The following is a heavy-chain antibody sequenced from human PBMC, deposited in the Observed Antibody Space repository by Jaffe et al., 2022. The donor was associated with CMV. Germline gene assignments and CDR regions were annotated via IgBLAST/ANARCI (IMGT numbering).Heavy chain of an antibody. V-gene: IGHV3-21*01. CDR3: ATVADGGLDH. CDR1: GFTISGQQ. CDR2: ISTTSAYI. D-gene: IGHD2-15*01. J-gene: IGHJ4*02. Sequence: EVQLVESGGGLVKPGGSLRLSCAASGFTISGQQMHWVRQAPGKGLEWVSSISTTSAYIYYADSVKGRFTVSRDNAKNSVFLQMNSLRAEDTGVYYCATVADGGLDHWGQGTLVTVSS.